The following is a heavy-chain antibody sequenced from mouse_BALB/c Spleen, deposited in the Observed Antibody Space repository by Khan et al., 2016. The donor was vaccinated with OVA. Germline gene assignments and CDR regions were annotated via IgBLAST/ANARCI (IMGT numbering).Heavy chain of an antibody. V-gene: IGHV1-4*01. Sequence: QVQLKLLGAELARPGASLKMSCKAFGYTFTSYTIHWIKLGPRQVQEWIGYINPSNGYTNYNQKIMDKATLTADKSSTTAYMQQCSLKSNDSAVYNCVRDGAYHKREDWFAYWGQETLVTVSA. CDR1: GYTFTSYT. CDR3: VRDGAYHKREDWFAY. CDR2: INPSNGYT. J-gene: IGHJ3*01.